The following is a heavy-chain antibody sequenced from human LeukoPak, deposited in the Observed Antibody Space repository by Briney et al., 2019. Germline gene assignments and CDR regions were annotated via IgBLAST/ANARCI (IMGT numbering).Heavy chain of an antibody. J-gene: IGHJ4*01. D-gene: IGHD3-3*01. CDR3: VRDPIGGAFWSPLDYFDY. V-gene: IGHV3-48*01. Sequence: PGGSLRLSCAASGFTFSSHWMHWVRQAPGKGLEWLSYISSSAGTIYYAESVKGRFTISRDNAKNSLFLQINSLRAEDTAVYFCVRDPIGGAFWSPLDYFDYWGHGTLVTVSS. CDR1: GFTFSSHW. CDR2: ISSSAGTI.